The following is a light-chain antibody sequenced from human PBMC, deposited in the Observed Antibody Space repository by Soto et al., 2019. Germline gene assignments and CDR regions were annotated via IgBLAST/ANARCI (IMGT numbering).Light chain of an antibody. CDR2: GAS. CDR3: QQYGSSPTT. Sequence: EIVLTQSPGTLSLSPGERATLSCRASQSVTNNYLAWFQQKPGQAPRLLMYGASSRATGIPDRFSGSGSGTDFTLTISRLEPEDFAVYYCQQYGSSPTTFGQGTKVDIK. V-gene: IGKV3-20*01. J-gene: IGKJ1*01. CDR1: QSVTNNY.